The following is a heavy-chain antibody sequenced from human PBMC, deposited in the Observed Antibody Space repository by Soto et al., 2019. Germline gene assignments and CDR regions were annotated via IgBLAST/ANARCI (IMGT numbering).Heavy chain of an antibody. CDR2: ISGSGGST. Sequence: EVQLLESGGGLVQPGGSLRLSCAASGFTFSSYAMSWVRQAPGKGLEWVSAISGSGGSTYYADSVKGRFTISRDNSKNSLYLQMNSLRAEDTAVYYCAKTKRTWSGYYPGRYFDLWGRGTLVTVSS. CDR3: AKTKRTWSGYYPGRYFDL. V-gene: IGHV3-23*01. D-gene: IGHD3-3*01. CDR1: GFTFSSYA. J-gene: IGHJ2*01.